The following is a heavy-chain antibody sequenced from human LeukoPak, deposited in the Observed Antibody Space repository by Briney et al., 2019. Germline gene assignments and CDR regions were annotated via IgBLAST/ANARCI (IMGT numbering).Heavy chain of an antibody. D-gene: IGHD6-13*01. CDR3: AREGMDAFDI. J-gene: IGHJ3*02. Sequence: SGGSLRLSCAASGFTVSSNYMSWVRQAPGKGLKWVSVIYSGGSTYYADSVKGRFTISRDNSKNTLYLQMNSLRAEDTAVYYCAREGMDAFDIWGQGTMVTVSS. CDR2: IYSGGST. V-gene: IGHV3-66*02. CDR1: GFTVSSNY.